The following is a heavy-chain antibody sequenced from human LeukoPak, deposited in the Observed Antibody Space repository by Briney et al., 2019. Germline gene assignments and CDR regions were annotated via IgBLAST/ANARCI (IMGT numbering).Heavy chain of an antibody. J-gene: IGHJ4*02. Sequence: ASVNVSCKASGYTFTYYGIGWVRQAPGQGLEWMGWLSTDNDNTNYAEKFQGRVTMTTDTPTRTAYMELRSLRSDDTAVYYCARGLMVRGVDYWGQGTLVTVSS. CDR2: LSTDNDNT. CDR1: GYTFTYYG. V-gene: IGHV1-18*04. D-gene: IGHD3-10*01. CDR3: ARGLMVRGVDY.